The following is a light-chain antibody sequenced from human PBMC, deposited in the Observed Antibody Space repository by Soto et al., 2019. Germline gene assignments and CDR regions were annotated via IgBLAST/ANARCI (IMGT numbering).Light chain of an antibody. CDR3: QSFDSGLSGAL. Sequence: QSVLTQPPSVSGAPGQRVTISSTGSSSNIGAGYDVHWYQQHPGTAPRLLIYGATHRPSGVPERFSGSRSGSSASLTITGLQTEDESFYHCQSFDSGLSGALFGGGTKLTVL. J-gene: IGLJ2*01. CDR2: GAT. V-gene: IGLV1-40*01. CDR1: SSNIGAGYD.